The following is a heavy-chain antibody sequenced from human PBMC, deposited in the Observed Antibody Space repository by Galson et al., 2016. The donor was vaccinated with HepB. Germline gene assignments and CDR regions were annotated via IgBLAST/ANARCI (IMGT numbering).Heavy chain of an antibody. Sequence: SLRLSCAASGFTFSSYGMHWVRQAPGKGLEWVAFIFYDGSNKYYADSVKGRFTISRDNSKNTLYLQMNSLRAEDTAVYYCARDIIGYCSGGSCYYYHYGMDVWGQGTTVTGSS. CDR2: IFYDGSNK. CDR3: ARDIIGYCSGGSCYYYHYGMDV. CDR1: GFTFSSYG. J-gene: IGHJ6*02. V-gene: IGHV3-30*02. D-gene: IGHD2-15*01.